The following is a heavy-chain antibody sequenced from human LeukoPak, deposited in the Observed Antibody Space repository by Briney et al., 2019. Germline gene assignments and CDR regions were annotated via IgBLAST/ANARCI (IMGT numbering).Heavy chain of an antibody. CDR3: ARDRDGLPNLLDY. J-gene: IGHJ4*02. CDR1: GGTFSSYA. V-gene: IGHV1-69*13. Sequence: GASVKVSCKASGGTFSSYAISWVRQAPGQGLEWMGGIIPIFGSANYAQKFQGRVTITADESTSTAYMELSSLRSEDTAVYYCARDRDGLPNLLDYWGQGTLVTVSS. CDR2: IIPIFGSA. D-gene: IGHD3/OR15-3a*01.